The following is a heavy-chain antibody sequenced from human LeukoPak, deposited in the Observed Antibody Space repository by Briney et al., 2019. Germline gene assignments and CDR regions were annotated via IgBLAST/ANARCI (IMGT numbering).Heavy chain of an antibody. CDR1: GYSFTSYW. CDR3: ARQRTDWGETAFDI. V-gene: IGHV5-51*01. CDR2: IYPGDSDT. Sequence: GESLKISCKGSGYSFTSYWIGWVRQMPGKGLEWMGIIYPGDSDTKYSPSFQGQVTISADKSISTAYPQWSSLRASDTAMYYCARQRTDWGETAFDIWGQGTVVTVSS. D-gene: IGHD7-27*01. J-gene: IGHJ3*02.